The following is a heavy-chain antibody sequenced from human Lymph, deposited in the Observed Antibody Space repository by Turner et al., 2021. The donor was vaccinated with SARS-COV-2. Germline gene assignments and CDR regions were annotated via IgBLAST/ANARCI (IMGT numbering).Heavy chain of an antibody. J-gene: IGHJ4*02. D-gene: IGHD3-10*01. CDR1: GGSISSSSPY. CDR3: ARLVRRAEYYFDY. V-gene: IGHV4-39*01. CDR2: IYYSGSN. Sequence: QLQLQESGPGLVKPSETLSLTCTVSGGSISSSSPYWGWIRQPPGRGLEWIGNIYYSGSNYYNPSLKRRVTISVDTSKNQFSLKLSSVTAADTAVYYCARLVRRAEYYFDYWGQGTLVTVSS.